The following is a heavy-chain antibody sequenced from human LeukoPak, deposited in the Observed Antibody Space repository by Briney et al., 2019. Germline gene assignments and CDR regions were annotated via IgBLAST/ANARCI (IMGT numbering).Heavy chain of an antibody. CDR2: INPNSGGT. CDR1: GYTFTGYY. CDR3: ARDTRNYDFWSGYYFH. V-gene: IGHV1-2*02. J-gene: IGHJ4*02. D-gene: IGHD3-3*01. Sequence: ASVKVSCKASGYTFTGYYMHWVRQAPGQGLEWMGWINPNSGGTNYAQKFQGRVTMTRDTSISTAYMELSRLRSGDTAVYYCARDTRNYDFWSGYYFHWGQGTLVTVSS.